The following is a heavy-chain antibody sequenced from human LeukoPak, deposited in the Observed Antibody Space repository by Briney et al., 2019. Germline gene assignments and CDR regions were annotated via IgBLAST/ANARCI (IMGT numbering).Heavy chain of an antibody. CDR3: ARDPSIYYFDY. Sequence: QSGGSLRLSCAASGFTFSSYAMHWVRQAPGKGLEWVAVISYDGSNKYYADSVKGRFTISRDNSKNTLYLQMNSLRAEDTAVYYCARDPSIYYFDYWGQGTLVTVSS. J-gene: IGHJ4*02. V-gene: IGHV3-30*04. CDR1: GFTFSSYA. CDR2: ISYDGSNK.